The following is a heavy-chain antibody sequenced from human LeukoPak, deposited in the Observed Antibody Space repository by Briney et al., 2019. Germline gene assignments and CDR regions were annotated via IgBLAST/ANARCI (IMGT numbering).Heavy chain of an antibody. CDR3: ARGGGVRGVTYYYYGMDV. Sequence: ASVKVSCKASGYTFTSYYMHWVRQAPGQGLEWMGWINTNTGNPTYAQGFTGRFVFSLDTSVSTAYLQISSLKAEDTAVYYCARGGGVRGVTYYYYGMDVWGQGTTVTVSS. J-gene: IGHJ6*02. CDR2: INTNTGNP. V-gene: IGHV7-4-1*02. D-gene: IGHD3-10*01. CDR1: GYTFTSYY.